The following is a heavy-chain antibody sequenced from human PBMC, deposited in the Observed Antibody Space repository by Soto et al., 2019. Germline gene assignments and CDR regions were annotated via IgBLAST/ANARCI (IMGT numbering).Heavy chain of an antibody. V-gene: IGHV1-18*01. Sequence: GASVKVSCKASGYTFTSYGISWVRQAPGRGLEWMGWISAYNGNTNYAQRLQGRVTMTTDTSTSTAYMELRSLRSDDTAVYYCARGSAGGGWYYYYGMDVWGQGTTVTVSS. D-gene: IGHD2-15*01. CDR1: GYTFTSYG. J-gene: IGHJ6*02. CDR3: ARGSAGGGWYYYYGMDV. CDR2: ISAYNGNT.